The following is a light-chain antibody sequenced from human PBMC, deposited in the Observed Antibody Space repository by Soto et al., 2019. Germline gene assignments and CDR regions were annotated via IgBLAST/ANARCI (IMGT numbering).Light chain of an antibody. Sequence: QSVLTQPPSASGTPGQRVTISCSGSISNIGSNYVYWYQQLPGTAPKLLIYRNNQRPSGVPDRFSGSKSGTSASLAISGLRSEDEADYYCAAWDDSLSGHWVFGGGTKLTVL. CDR3: AAWDDSLSGHWV. V-gene: IGLV1-47*01. CDR2: RNN. CDR1: ISNIGSNY. J-gene: IGLJ3*02.